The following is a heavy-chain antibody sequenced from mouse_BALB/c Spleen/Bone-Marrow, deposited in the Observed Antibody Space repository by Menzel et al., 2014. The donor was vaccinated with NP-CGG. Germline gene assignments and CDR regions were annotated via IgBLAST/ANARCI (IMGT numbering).Heavy chain of an antibody. CDR2: INPSTGYT. Sequence: QVQLQQSGAELAKPGASVKMSCKASGYTFTSYWMHWVKQRPGQGLEWVGYINPSTGYTDYNQKFKDKATLTADKSSSTAYMQLSSLTSEDSAVYYCARAYYGYFFAYWGQGTLVTVSA. CDR1: GYTFTSYW. D-gene: IGHD1-2*01. J-gene: IGHJ3*01. CDR3: ARAYYGYFFAY. V-gene: IGHV1-7*01.